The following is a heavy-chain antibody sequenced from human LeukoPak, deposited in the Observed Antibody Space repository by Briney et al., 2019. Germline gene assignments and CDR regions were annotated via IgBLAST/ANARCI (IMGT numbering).Heavy chain of an antibody. CDR1: GGTFSSYA. V-gene: IGHV1-69*06. CDR3: ARVYYYDSSGYYSPFDY. D-gene: IGHD3-22*01. CDR2: IIPIFGTA. Sequence: ASVKVSCEASGGTFSSYAISWVRQAPGQGLEWMGGIIPIFGTANYAQKFQGRVTITADKSTSTAYMELSSLRSEDTAVYYCARVYYYDSSGYYSPFDYWGQGTLVTVSS. J-gene: IGHJ4*02.